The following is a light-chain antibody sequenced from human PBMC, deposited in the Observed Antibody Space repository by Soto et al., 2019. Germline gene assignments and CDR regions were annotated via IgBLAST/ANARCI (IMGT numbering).Light chain of an antibody. CDR3: QHYDSLPIT. J-gene: IGKJ5*01. CDR1: QSVSSSY. CDR2: GAS. Sequence: EIVLTQSPGTLSLSPGEGATLSCRASQSVSSSYLAWYQQKPGQPPRLLSYGASSRATGIPDRFSGSGSGTDLTLTISRLEPEDFAVFYCQHYDSLPITFGQGTRLEI. V-gene: IGKV3-20*01.